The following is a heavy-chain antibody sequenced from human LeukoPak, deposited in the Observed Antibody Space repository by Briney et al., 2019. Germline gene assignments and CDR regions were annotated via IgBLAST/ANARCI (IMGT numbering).Heavy chain of an antibody. D-gene: IGHD6-19*01. CDR1: GYTFTGYY. J-gene: IGHJ3*02. CDR3: AGRQERIAVAAEDAFDI. V-gene: IGHV1-2*02. CDR2: INPNSGGT. Sequence: GASVKVSCKASGYTFTGYYMHWVRQAPGQGLEWMGWINPNSGGTNYAQKFQGRVTMTRDTSISTAYMELSRLRSDDTAVYYCAGRQERIAVAAEDAFDIWGQGTMVTVSS.